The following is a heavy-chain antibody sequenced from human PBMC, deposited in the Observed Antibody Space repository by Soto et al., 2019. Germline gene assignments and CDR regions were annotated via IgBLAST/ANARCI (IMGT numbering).Heavy chain of an antibody. Sequence: GGSLSLSRVASKFTLSHYAMICCRNAEWKGLDCVSVISGSGHNSYYADSVKGRFTISRDNSKNTLYLQMHSLRAEDTAVYFCAKVKEDSGSYYGRTYYFDYWGQGTPVTVSS. J-gene: IGHJ4*02. CDR1: KFTLSHYA. CDR3: AKVKEDSGSYYGRTYYFDY. D-gene: IGHD1-26*01. V-gene: IGHV3-23*01. CDR2: ISGSGHNS.